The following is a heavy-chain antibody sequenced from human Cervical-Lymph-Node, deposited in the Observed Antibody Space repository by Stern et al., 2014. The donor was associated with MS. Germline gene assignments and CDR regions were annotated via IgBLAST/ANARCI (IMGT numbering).Heavy chain of an antibody. V-gene: IGHV2-26*01. Sequence: QITLKESGPVLVKPTETLTLTCTVSGFSLSHVRMGVSWIRQPPGKALEWLAHIFLNAAKSYTTSLKGRLTSSKDISKSQVILTMTHMDPADTATYYCARMMQHLAGDAFDIWGQGTMVSVSS. J-gene: IGHJ3*02. CDR2: IFLNAAK. CDR1: GFSLSHVRMG. D-gene: IGHD6-13*01. CDR3: ARMMQHLAGDAFDI.